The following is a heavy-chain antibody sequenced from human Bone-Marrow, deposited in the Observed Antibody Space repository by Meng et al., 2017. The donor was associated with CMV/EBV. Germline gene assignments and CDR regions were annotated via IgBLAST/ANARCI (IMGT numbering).Heavy chain of an antibody. Sequence: ASVKVSCKASGYTFTGYYMHWVRQAPGQGLEWMGWISAYNGNTNYAQKFQGRVTITADKSTSTAYMELSSLRSEDTAVYYCARGRYCSSTSCYVLDTAMVGMHLNYGMDVWGQGTTVTVSS. CDR3: ARGRYCSSTSCYVLDTAMVGMHLNYGMDV. CDR1: GYTFTGYY. CDR2: ISAYNGNT. J-gene: IGHJ6*02. D-gene: IGHD2-2*01. V-gene: IGHV1-18*04.